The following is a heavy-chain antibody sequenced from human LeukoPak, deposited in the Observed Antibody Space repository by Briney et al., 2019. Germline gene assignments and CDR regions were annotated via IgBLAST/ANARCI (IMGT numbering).Heavy chain of an antibody. D-gene: IGHD4-23*01. V-gene: IGHV3-21*01. CDR2: ISSRNTYI. J-gene: IGHJ4*02. CDR1: GFTFSSYS. Sequence: PGGSLRLSCAASGFTFSSYSMNWVRQAPGKGLEWVSSISSRNTYIYYADSVKGRFTISRDNAKNSLYLQMNSLRAEDTAIYYCARDVPIHYGGNSYYFDYWGQGTLVTVSS. CDR3: ARDVPIHYGGNSYYFDY.